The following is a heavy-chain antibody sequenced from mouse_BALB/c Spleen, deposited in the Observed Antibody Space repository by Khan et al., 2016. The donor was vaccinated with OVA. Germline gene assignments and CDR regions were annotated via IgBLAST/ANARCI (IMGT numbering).Heavy chain of an antibody. CDR2: IWAGGST. CDR3: ARGDVCYEGAMDY. CDR1: GFSLTSYG. D-gene: IGHD2-3*01. J-gene: IGHJ4*01. V-gene: IGHV2-9*02. Sequence: QVQLKQSGPGLVAPSQSLSISCNASGFSLTSYGVHWVRQTPGKGLEWLGVIWAGGSTNYNSALMSGLSISIDNSNSQVFLKMNSLQTDDTAMYYYARGDVCYEGAMDYWGQGTSVTVSS.